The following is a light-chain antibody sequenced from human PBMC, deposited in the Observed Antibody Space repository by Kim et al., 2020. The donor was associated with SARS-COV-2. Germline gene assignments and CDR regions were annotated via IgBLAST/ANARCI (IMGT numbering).Light chain of an antibody. CDR3: QQHYTTPMWK. J-gene: IGKJ1*01. Sequence: DIVMTQSPDSLAVSLGERATINCKSSQSVLYSSNNKNYLVWYQQKPGQPPKLLIYWASTRESGVPDRFSGSGSGTDFTLTISSLQAEDVAIYYCQQHYTTPMWKFGQGTKVDIK. CDR1: QSVLYSSNNKNY. V-gene: IGKV4-1*01. CDR2: WAS.